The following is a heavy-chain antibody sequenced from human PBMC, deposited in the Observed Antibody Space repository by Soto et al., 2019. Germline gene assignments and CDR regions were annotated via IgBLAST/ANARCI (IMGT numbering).Heavy chain of an antibody. J-gene: IGHJ3*01. CDR2: INWNGDE. D-gene: IGHD3-10*02. V-gene: IGHV2-5*01. CDR3: AHRHHLCSFDV. CDR1: GFSLNTRAVG. Sequence: QITLKESGPTLVKPTQTLTLTCTFSGFSLNTRAVGVGWIRQPPGEALQWLALINWNGDERYSPSLKARLTITKDSSKNHVVLTMTNIDPVDTATYYCAHRHHLCSFDVWGQGTTVTVSS.